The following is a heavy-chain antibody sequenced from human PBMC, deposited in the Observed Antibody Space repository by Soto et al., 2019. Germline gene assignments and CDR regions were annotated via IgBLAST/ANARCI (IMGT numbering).Heavy chain of an antibody. V-gene: IGHV3-30*18. CDR2: ISYDGSNK. CDR3: AKDQLRVVVVVAAITYYYGMDV. J-gene: IGHJ6*02. D-gene: IGHD2-15*01. Sequence: GGSLRLSCAASGFTFSSYGMHWVRQAPGKGLEWVAVISYDGSNKYYADSVKGRFTISRDNSKNTLYLQMNSLRAEDTAVYYCAKDQLRVVVVVAAITYYYGMDVWGQGTTVTVSS. CDR1: GFTFSSYG.